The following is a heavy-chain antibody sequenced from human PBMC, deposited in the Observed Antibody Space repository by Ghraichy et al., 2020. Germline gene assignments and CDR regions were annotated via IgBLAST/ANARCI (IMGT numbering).Heavy chain of an antibody. Sequence: GGSLRLSCAASGFTFNSFNMNWVRQAPGKGLEWVSYISSGSGTIHYVDSVKGRFTISRDNAKNSLYLQMNSLRAEDTAVYYCARGRVVGAPDGVSYYYYMDVWGKGTTVTVSS. D-gene: IGHD1-26*01. CDR2: ISSGSGTI. V-gene: IGHV3-48*01. CDR1: GFTFNSFN. CDR3: ARGRVVGAPDGVSYYYYMDV. J-gene: IGHJ6*03.